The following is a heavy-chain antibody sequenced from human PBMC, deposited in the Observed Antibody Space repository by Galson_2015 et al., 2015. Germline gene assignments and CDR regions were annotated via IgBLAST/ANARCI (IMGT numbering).Heavy chain of an antibody. CDR1: GYTFTAYD. V-gene: IGHV1-8*01. CDR2: MNPNSGKT. J-gene: IGHJ4*02. CDR3: VRGEEGVAAAPPRRFDY. Sequence: SVKVSCKASGYTFTAYDINWVRQAPGQGLEWMGWMNPNSGKTGYAQKLQGRVTMTRNTSIRTAYMELTSLTSDDTGVYYCVRGEEGVAAAPPRRFDYWGQGALVTVSS. D-gene: IGHD6-19*01.